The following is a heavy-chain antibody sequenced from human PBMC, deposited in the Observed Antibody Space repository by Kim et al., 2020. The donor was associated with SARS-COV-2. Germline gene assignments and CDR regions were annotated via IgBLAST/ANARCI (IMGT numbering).Heavy chain of an antibody. V-gene: IGHV3-21*01. CDR1: GFTFSSYS. D-gene: IGHD2-2*01. J-gene: IGHJ4*02. CDR2: ISSSSSYI. Sequence: GGSLRLSCAASGFTFSSYSMNWVRQAPGKGLEWVSSISSSSSYIYYADSVKGRFTISRDNAKNSLYLQMNSLRAEDTAVYYCARGPYSSSWYTAPFDYWGQGTLVTVSS. CDR3: ARGPYSSSWYTAPFDY.